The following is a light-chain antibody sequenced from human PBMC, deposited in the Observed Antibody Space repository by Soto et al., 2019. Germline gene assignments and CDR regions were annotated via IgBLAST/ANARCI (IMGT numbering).Light chain of an antibody. V-gene: IGKV1-5*01. Sequence: DIQMTQSPSTLSGSVGDRVTITCRASQTISSWLAWYQQKPGKAPKLLIYDASSLESGVPSRFSGSGSGTEFTLTISSLQPDDFATYYCQQYNSWGTFGQGTKVDI. J-gene: IGKJ1*01. CDR2: DAS. CDR3: QQYNSWGT. CDR1: QTISSW.